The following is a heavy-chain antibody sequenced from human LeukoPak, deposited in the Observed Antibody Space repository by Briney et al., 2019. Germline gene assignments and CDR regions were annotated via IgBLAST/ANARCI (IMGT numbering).Heavy chain of an antibody. D-gene: IGHD6-13*01. CDR2: ISTYNSNT. CDR1: GYTFTSYG. J-gene: IGHJ5*02. Sequence: ASVKVSCKTSGYTFTSYGISWVRQAPGQGLEWMGWISTYNSNTNYAQKLQGRVTMTTDTSTSTAYMELRSLRSDDTAVYYCARVAAAGTNWFDPWGQGTLVTVSS. CDR3: ARVAAAGTNWFDP. V-gene: IGHV1-18*01.